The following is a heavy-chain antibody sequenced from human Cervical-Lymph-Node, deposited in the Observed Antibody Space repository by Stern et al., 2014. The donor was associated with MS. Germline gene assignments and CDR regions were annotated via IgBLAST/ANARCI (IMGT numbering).Heavy chain of an antibody. V-gene: IGHV5-51*01. D-gene: IGHD1-7*01. CDR2: MYPDNSDT. Sequence: EVQLVQSGAEVKKPGESLKISCRTSGYSFTDYWVAWVRLVPGKGLERVGIMYPDNSDTRYSPSFQGQVPMSADPSTSIAYLQWSSLRASDTAIYYCARQLELRGWFDPWGPGTLVTVSS. J-gene: IGHJ5*02. CDR1: GYSFTDYW. CDR3: ARQLELRGWFDP.